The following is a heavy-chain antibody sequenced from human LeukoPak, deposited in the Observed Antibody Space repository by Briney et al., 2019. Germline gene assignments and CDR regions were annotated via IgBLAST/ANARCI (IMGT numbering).Heavy chain of an antibody. Sequence: GGSLRLSCAASGFNFRDYIMHWVRQAPGKGLEWVALIWYDGGNKYYADSVKGRFTISRDNSKNTLYLQMNSLRAEDTAVYYCAREGGWYEYYFDYWGQGTLVTVSS. CDR2: IWYDGGNK. J-gene: IGHJ4*02. D-gene: IGHD6-19*01. CDR1: GFNFRDYI. V-gene: IGHV3-30*04. CDR3: AREGGWYEYYFDY.